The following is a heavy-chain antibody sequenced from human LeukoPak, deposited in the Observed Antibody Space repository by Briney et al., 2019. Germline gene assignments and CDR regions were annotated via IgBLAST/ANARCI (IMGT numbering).Heavy chain of an antibody. V-gene: IGHV4-39*07. CDR2: IYYSGST. J-gene: IGHJ5*02. D-gene: IGHD3-9*01. CDR1: GGSISSSSYY. Sequence: SETLSLTCTVSGGSISSSSYYWGWIRQPPGKGLEWIGSIYYSGSTYYNPSLKSRVTISVDTSKNQFSLKLSSVTAADTAVYYCARDIKARFYYDILTGSPWFDPWGQGTLVTVSS. CDR3: ARDIKARFYYDILTGSPWFDP.